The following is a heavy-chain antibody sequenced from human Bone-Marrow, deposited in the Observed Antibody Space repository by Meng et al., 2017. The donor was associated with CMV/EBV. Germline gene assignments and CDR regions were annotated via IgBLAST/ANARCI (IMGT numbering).Heavy chain of an antibody. J-gene: IGHJ4*02. CDR3: ARDVQSGAAGY. Sequence: CESSGYTFTDYSVHWVRQAPGQGPEWMGWINPKSGGTSYAQKFEGRVTMTADTPTTTVYLELNRLTIDDTAMYYCARDVQSGAAGYWGQGTLVTVSS. D-gene: IGHD3-10*01. CDR1: GYTFTDYS. CDR2: INPKSGGT. V-gene: IGHV1-2*02.